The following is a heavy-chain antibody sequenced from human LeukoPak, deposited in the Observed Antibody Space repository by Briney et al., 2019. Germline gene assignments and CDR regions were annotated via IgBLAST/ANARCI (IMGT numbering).Heavy chain of an antibody. CDR3: ARDFFRITAVTTDDY. Sequence: GGSLRLSCAASGFTFSSYGMHWVRQAPGKGLEWVAFIRYDGSNKYYADSVKGRFTISRDNSKNTLYLQMNSLRAEDTAVYYCARDFFRITAVTTDDYWGQGTLVTVSS. V-gene: IGHV3-30*02. CDR1: GFTFSSYG. CDR2: IRYDGSNK. J-gene: IGHJ4*02. D-gene: IGHD4-17*01.